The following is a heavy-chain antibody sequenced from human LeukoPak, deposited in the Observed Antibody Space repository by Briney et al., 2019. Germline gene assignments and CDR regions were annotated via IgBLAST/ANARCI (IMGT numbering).Heavy chain of an antibody. D-gene: IGHD3-10*01. V-gene: IGHV3-9*01. CDR2: ISWNSGSI. J-gene: IGHJ3*02. CDR3: AKTLAQFGELLDDAFDI. CDR1: GFTFDDYA. Sequence: PGGSLRLSCAASGFTFDDYAMPWVRQAPGKGLEWVSGISWNSGSIGYADSVKGRFTIPRDNAKNSLYLQMNSLRAEDTALYYCAKTLAQFGELLDDAFDIWGQGTMVTVSS.